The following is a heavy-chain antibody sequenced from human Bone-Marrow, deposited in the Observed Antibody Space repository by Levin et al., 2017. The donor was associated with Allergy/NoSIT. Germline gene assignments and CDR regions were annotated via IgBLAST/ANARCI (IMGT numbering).Heavy chain of an antibody. CDR1: GGSISSYY. CDR3: AREQVRRGATTVHYFDY. D-gene: IGHD1-26*01. CDR2: IYYSGST. J-gene: IGHJ4*02. V-gene: IGHV4-59*12. Sequence: ESLKISCTVSGGSISSYYWSWIRQPPGKGLEWIGYIYYSGSTNYNPSLKSRVTISVDTSKNQFSLKLSSVTAADTAVYYCAREQVRRGATTVHYFDYWGQGTLVTVSS.